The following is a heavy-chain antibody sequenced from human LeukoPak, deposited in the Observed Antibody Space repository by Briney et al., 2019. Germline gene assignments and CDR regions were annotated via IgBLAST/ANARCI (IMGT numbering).Heavy chain of an antibody. D-gene: IGHD2-15*01. CDR2: MNPNSGNT. Sequence: ASVKVSCKASGYTFTSYEINWVRQAPGQGLEWMGWMNPNSGNTGYAQKFQSRVTMTRDTSISTAYMELSSLRSEDTAVYYCARAVAANDYWGQGTLVTVSS. V-gene: IGHV1-8*01. J-gene: IGHJ4*02. CDR1: GYTFTSYE. CDR3: ARAVAANDY.